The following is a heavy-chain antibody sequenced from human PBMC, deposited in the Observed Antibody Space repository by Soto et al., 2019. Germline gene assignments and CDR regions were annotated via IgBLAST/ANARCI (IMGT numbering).Heavy chain of an antibody. CDR1: VFTFSSYG. Sequence: PGGSLRLSCVASVFTFSSYGMPWVGQAPGKGLEWVAFLWYDGRNENYTDSVKGRFTISRDNSKNTLYLQMNSLRADDTAVYYCARGNATDGLDSWGQGTMVTVSS. CDR3: ARGNATDGLDS. J-gene: IGHJ5*01. CDR2: LWYDGRNE. V-gene: IGHV3-33*01.